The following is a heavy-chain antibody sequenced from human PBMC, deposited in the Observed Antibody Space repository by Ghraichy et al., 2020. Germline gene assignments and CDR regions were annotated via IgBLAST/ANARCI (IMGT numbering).Heavy chain of an antibody. D-gene: IGHD3-3*01. Sequence: GGSLRLSCAASGFTFSSYAMSWVRQAPGKGLEWVSAISGSGGSTYYADSVKGRFTISRDNSKNTLYLQMNSLRAEDTAVYYCAKDPGLVDWSGYGPEFSYFDYWGQGTLVTVSS. CDR3: AKDPGLVDWSGYGPEFSYFDY. J-gene: IGHJ4*02. V-gene: IGHV3-23*01. CDR2: ISGSGGST. CDR1: GFTFSSYA.